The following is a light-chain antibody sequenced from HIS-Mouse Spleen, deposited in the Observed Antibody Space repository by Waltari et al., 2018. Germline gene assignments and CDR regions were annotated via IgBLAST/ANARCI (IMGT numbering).Light chain of an antibody. CDR3: QQYDNLPWT. Sequence: DIQMTQSPSSLSASVGDRVTITCQASQDISNYLNLYKQKPGKAPKLLIYDASNLETGVPSRFSGSGSGTDFTFTISSLQPEDIATYYCQQYDNLPWTFGQGTKVEIK. CDR1: QDISNY. V-gene: IGKV1-33*01. J-gene: IGKJ1*01. CDR2: DAS.